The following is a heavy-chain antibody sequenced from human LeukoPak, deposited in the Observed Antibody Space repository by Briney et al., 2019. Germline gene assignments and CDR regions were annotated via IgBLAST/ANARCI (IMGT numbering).Heavy chain of an antibody. CDR3: AREYGYYDSSGYYSDY. V-gene: IGHV1-18*01. CDR2: ISAYNGNT. J-gene: IGHJ4*02. Sequence: GASXKVSCKASGYTFTSYGISWVRQAPGQGLEWMGWISAYNGNTNYAQKLQGRVTITTDTSTSTAYLELRSLRSDDTAVYYCAREYGYYDSSGYYSDYWAREPWSPSPQ. D-gene: IGHD3-22*01. CDR1: GYTFTSYG.